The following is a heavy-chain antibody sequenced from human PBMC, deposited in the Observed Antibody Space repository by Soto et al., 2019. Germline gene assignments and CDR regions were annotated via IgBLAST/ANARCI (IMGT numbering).Heavy chain of an antibody. CDR1: GFTFSGSA. D-gene: IGHD4-17*01. CDR3: TPFYGDYGDY. CDR2: IRSKANNYAT. J-gene: IGHJ4*02. Sequence: EVQLVESGGGLVQPGGSLTLSCAASGFTFSGSAMHWVRQASGKGLEWVGRIRSKANNYATAYAASVKGRFTISRDDSKNTAYLQMNSLKTEDTAVYYCTPFYGDYGDYWGQGTLVTVSS. V-gene: IGHV3-73*02.